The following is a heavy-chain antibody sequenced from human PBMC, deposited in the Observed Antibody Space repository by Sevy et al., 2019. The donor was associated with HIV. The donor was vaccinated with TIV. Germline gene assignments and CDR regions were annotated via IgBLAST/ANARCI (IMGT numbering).Heavy chain of an antibody. CDR3: AKRSGRGAYGMDV. J-gene: IGHJ6*02. V-gene: IGHV3-23*01. D-gene: IGHD3-10*01. CDR2: ISGSGGST. Sequence: GESLKISCAASGFTFSSYAMSWVRQAPGKGLEWVSAISGSGGSTYYADSVKGRFTISRDNSKNTLYLQMNSLRAEDTAVYYCAKRSGRGAYGMDVWGQGTTVTVSS. CDR1: GFTFSSYA.